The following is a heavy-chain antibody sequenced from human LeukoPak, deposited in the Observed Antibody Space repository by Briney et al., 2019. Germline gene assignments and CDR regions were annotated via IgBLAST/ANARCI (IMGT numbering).Heavy chain of an antibody. CDR2: IYTSGST. Sequence: SETLSLTCSVSNDSISGYFWNWIRQPAGKGLEWIGRIYTSGSTNYNPSLKSRVTISVDTSKNQFSLKLSSVTAADTAVYYCARGLWEGAFDIWGQGTMVTVSS. D-gene: IGHD1-26*01. CDR3: ARGLWEGAFDI. J-gene: IGHJ3*02. V-gene: IGHV4-4*07. CDR1: NDSISGYF.